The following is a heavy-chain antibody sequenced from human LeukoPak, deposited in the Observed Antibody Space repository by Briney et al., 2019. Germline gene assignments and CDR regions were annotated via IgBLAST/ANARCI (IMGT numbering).Heavy chain of an antibody. CDR3: AKGGPWFGELSDY. V-gene: IGHV3-23*01. Sequence: GASLRLSCAASGFTISSYAMSWVRQAPGKGLEWVSAISGSGGSTYYADSVKGRFTISRDNSKNTLYLQMNSLRAENTAVYYCAKGGPWFGELSDYWGQGTLVTVSS. CDR2: ISGSGGST. CDR1: GFTISSYA. D-gene: IGHD3-10*01. J-gene: IGHJ4*02.